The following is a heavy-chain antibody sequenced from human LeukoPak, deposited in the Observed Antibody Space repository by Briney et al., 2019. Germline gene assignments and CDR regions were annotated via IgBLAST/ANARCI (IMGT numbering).Heavy chain of an antibody. CDR3: ARLPTFYYDSSHYHYDY. CDR1: GFTFSSYW. D-gene: IGHD3-22*01. V-gene: IGHV3-74*01. CDR2: ISTDGSTT. Sequence: GGSLRLSCAASGFTFSSYWMHWVRQAPGKGLVWVSRISTDGSTTTYADSVKGRFTISRDNAKNTAYLQMNSLRAEDTAVYYCARLPTFYYDSSHYHYDYWGQGTLVTVSS. J-gene: IGHJ4*02.